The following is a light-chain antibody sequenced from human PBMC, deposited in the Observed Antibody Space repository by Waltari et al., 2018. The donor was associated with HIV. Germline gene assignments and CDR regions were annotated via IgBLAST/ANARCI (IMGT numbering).Light chain of an antibody. J-gene: IGLJ3*02. Sequence: QSVLTQPPSVSAAPGQKVTLSCSGSSSDIGNYSVSRYQQFPGTAPRRPIFAPYNRPSGIPARSSDAKSGTAATLDITGLQTGDEADDYCATWDNSLSIGVFGGGTKLTVL. V-gene: IGLV1-51*01. CDR3: ATWDNSLSIGV. CDR1: SSDIGNYS. CDR2: APY.